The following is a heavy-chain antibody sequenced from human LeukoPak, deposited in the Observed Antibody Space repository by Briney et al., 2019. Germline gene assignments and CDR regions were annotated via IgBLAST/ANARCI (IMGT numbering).Heavy chain of an antibody. D-gene: IGHD3-16*02. CDR1: GGSIRDTTYY. CDR2: IYYSGNT. V-gene: IGHV4-39*07. CDR3: AREDYDYVWGSYRPDAFDI. Sequence: SETLSLTCTVSGGSIRDTTYYWGWIRQPPGKGLEWIGSIYYSGNTYYNPSLMSRVTISVDTSKNQFSLKLSSVTAADTAVYYCAREDYDYVWGSYRPDAFDIWGQGTMVTVSS. J-gene: IGHJ3*02.